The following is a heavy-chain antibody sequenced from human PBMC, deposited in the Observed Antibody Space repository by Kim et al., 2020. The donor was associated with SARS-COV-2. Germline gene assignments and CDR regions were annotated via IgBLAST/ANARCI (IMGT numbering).Heavy chain of an antibody. Sequence: ASVKVSCKASGYTFTSYYMHWVRQAPGQGLEWMGIINPSGGSTSYAQKFQGRVTMTRDTSTSTVYMELSSLRSEDTAVYYCAREGLRLRLEGEENYYYGMDVWGQGTTVTVSS. CDR3: AREGLRLRLEGEENYYYGMDV. CDR2: INPSGGST. D-gene: IGHD5-12*01. V-gene: IGHV1-46*01. CDR1: GYTFTSYY. J-gene: IGHJ6*02.